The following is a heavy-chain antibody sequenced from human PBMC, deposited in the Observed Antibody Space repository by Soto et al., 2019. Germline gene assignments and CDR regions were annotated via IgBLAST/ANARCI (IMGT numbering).Heavy chain of an antibody. J-gene: IGHJ6*02. CDR1: GFTFSSYA. Sequence: GGSLRLSCAASGFTFSSYAMSWVRQAPGKGLEWVSLISGSGSRTYYADSVKGRFTISRDNSGNTLFLEMYSLRAEDTAVYYCARYIPGVRYYGMDVWGQGTTVTV. CDR2: ISGSGSRT. V-gene: IGHV3-23*01. D-gene: IGHD2-2*01. CDR3: ARYIPGVRYYGMDV.